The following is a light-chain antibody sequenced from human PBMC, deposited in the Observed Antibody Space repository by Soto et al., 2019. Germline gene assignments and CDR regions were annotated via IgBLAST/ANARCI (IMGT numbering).Light chain of an antibody. CDR3: QHYTGYPIT. Sequence: DIQMTQSPSTLSASVGDRVTITCRASQSLNNYLAWYQQKPGKAPKLLIYKASNLQSGVPSRFSGSGSGTDFTLTISNLQPDDLATSYCQHYTGYPITYGGGTKVEI. CDR2: KAS. J-gene: IGKJ4*01. V-gene: IGKV1-5*03. CDR1: QSLNNY.